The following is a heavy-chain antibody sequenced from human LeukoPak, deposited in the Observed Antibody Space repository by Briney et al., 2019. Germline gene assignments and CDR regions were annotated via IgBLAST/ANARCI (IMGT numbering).Heavy chain of an antibody. J-gene: IGHJ6*03. CDR3: ARRVYSSSSYYYYYMDV. CDR1: GFTFSSYS. CDR2: ISSSSSTI. Sequence: GGSLRLSCAASGFTFSSYSMNWVRQAPGKGLEWVSYISSSSSTIYYADSVKGRFTISRDNAKNSLYLQMNSLRAEDTAVYYCARRVYSSSSYYYYYMDVWGKGTTVTVSS. V-gene: IGHV3-48*01. D-gene: IGHD6-6*01.